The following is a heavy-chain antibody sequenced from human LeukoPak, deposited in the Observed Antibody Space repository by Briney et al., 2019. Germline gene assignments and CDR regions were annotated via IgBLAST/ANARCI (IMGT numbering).Heavy chain of an antibody. D-gene: IGHD2-21*01. CDR3: ARDTADCGGDCYSFDY. Sequence: PSETLSLTCTVSGGSISSSSYYWGWIRQPPGKGLEWIGSIYYSGSTYYNPSLKSRVTISVDTSKNQFSLKLSSVTAADTAVYYCARDTADCGGDCYSFDYWGQGTLVTVSS. CDR1: GGSISSSSYY. V-gene: IGHV4-39*07. J-gene: IGHJ4*02. CDR2: IYYSGST.